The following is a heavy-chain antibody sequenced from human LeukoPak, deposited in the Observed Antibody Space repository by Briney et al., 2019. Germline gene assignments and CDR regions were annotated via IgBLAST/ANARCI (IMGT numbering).Heavy chain of an antibody. CDR1: GFTVSSNY. J-gene: IGHJ4*02. Sequence: GGSLRLSCAASGFTVSSNYMSWVRQAPGKGLEWVSVIYSGGSTYYADSVKGRFTISRDNSKNTLYLQMNSLRAEDTAVYYCARVFSDDYGDYVFDYWGQGTLVTVSS. CDR2: IYSGGST. D-gene: IGHD4-17*01. V-gene: IGHV3-53*01. CDR3: ARVFSDDYGDYVFDY.